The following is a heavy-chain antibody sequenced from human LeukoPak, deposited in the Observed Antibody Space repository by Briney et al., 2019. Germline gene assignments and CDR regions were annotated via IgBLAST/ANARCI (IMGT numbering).Heavy chain of an antibody. Sequence: GGSLRLSCAASGFTFSDFWVEWFRQAPGKGLEWVANINKDGSDKYYMDSVTGRFSISRDNAKNSLSLQMNSLRVDDTAVYYGARNQHWSRDIWGQGILVTVSS. V-gene: IGHV3-7*01. CDR3: ARNQHWSRDI. CDR1: GFTFSDFW. CDR2: INKDGSDK. J-gene: IGHJ4*02. D-gene: IGHD2-8*02.